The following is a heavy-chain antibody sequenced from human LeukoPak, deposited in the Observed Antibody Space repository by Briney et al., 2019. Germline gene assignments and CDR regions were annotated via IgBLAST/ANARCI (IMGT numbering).Heavy chain of an antibody. CDR2: ISYDGSNK. D-gene: IGHD2-2*01. CDR3: ARDHGIVVVPAAQNDYFDY. CDR1: GFTFSSYA. J-gene: IGHJ4*02. Sequence: GGSLRLSCAASGFTFSSYAMHWVRQAPGKGLEWVAVISYDGSNKYYADSVKGRFTISRDNSKNTLYLQTNSLRAEDTAVYYCARDHGIVVVPAAQNDYFDYWGQGTLVTVSS. V-gene: IGHV3-30-3*01.